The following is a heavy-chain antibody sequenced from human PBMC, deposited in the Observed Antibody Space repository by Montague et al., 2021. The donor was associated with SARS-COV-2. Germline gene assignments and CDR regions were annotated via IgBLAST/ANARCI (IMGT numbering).Heavy chain of an antibody. V-gene: IGHV4-31*03. CDR2: IYYSGST. CDR3: ARLTAGYCSGGSCYRGTGIDY. J-gene: IGHJ4*02. D-gene: IGHD2-15*01. CDR1: GGSISSGGYY. Sequence: TLSLTCTVSGGSISSGGYYWSWICQHPGKGLEWIGYIYYSGSTYYNPSLKSRVTISVDTSKNQFSLKLSSVTAADTAVYYCARLTAGYCSGGSCYRGTGIDYWGQGTLVTVSS.